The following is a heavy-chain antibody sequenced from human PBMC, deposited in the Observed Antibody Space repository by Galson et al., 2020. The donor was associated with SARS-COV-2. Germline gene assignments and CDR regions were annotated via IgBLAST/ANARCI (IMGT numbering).Heavy chain of an antibody. J-gene: IGHJ4*02. CDR3: AKEVLDYDSSFFDY. D-gene: IGHD4-17*01. CDR1: GFAFSDYA. V-gene: IGHV3-30-3*01. Sequence: GGSLRLSCAASGFAFSDYALHWVRQAPGKGLEWVAIISYSGNTKYNEGTVRGRFTISRDNSKNTLYLQMNSLTAEDTAVYYCAKEVLDYDSSFFDYWGQGTLVTVSS. CDR2: ISYSGNTK.